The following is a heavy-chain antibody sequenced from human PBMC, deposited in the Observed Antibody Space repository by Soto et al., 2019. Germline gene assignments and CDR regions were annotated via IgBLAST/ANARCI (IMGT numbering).Heavy chain of an antibody. Sequence: SETLSLTCAVYGETFNGFYWTWVRQSPGEGLEWIGEINHSGTTNYNPSLKTRVHISVDTSKNQFSLKLNSMTAADTAVYFCARASMQGHHVVEVPPASQSLVYWGVGTQVSVSS. CDR2: INHSGTT. CDR1: GETFNGFY. CDR3: ARASMQGHHVVEVPPASQSLVY. D-gene: IGHD2-2*01. J-gene: IGHJ4*02. V-gene: IGHV4-34*01.